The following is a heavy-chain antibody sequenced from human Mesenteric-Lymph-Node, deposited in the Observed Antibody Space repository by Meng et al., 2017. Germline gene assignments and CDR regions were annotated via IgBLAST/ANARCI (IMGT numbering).Heavy chain of an antibody. D-gene: IGHD5-18*01. Sequence: SETLSLTCTVSGGSISSYYWSWIRQPPGKGLEWIGYIYYSGSTNYNPSLKSRVTISVDTSKNQFSLKLTSVTAADTAVYYCARVDSPYYFDYWGQGTLVTVSS. J-gene: IGHJ4*02. CDR1: GGSISSYY. V-gene: IGHV4-59*12. CDR3: ARVDSPYYFDY. CDR2: IYYSGST.